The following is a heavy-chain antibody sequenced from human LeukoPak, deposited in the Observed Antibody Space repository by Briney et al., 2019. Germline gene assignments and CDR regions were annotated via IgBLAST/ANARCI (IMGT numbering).Heavy chain of an antibody. CDR2: ISYDGSNK. V-gene: IGHV3-30-3*01. CDR3: VSSWFHFDY. D-gene: IGHD6-13*01. Sequence: GGSLRLSCAASGFTFSSYAMHWVRQAPGKGLEWVAVISYDGSNKYYADSVKGRFTISRDNSKNTLYLQMNNLRAEDTAVYYCVSSWFHFDYWGQEPLVTVSS. J-gene: IGHJ4*02. CDR1: GFTFSSYA.